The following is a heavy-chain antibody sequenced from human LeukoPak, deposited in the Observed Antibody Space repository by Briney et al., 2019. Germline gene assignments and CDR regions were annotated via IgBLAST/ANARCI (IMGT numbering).Heavy chain of an antibody. J-gene: IGHJ5*02. CDR3: ARGKISSSDLFDP. V-gene: IGHV3-30*04. CDR1: GFTFSSYA. D-gene: IGHD6-13*01. CDR2: ISYDGSNK. Sequence: PGGSLRLSCAASGFTFSSYAMHWVRQAPGKGLEWVAVISYDGSNKYYADSVKGRFTISRDNSKNTLYLQMNSLRAEDTAVYYCARGKISSSDLFDPWGQGTLVTVSS.